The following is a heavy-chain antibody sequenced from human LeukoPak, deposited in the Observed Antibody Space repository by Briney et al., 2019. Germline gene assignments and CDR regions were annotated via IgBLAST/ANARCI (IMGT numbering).Heavy chain of an antibody. Sequence: ASVTVSCKASGYTFTSYAMHWVRQAPGQRLEGMGWINAGNGNTKYSQKFQGRVTITRDTSASTAYMELSSLRSEDTAVYYCARGALLWFGETYYYYGMDVWGKGTTVTVSS. CDR2: INAGNGNT. V-gene: IGHV1-3*01. CDR3: ARGALLWFGETYYYYGMDV. J-gene: IGHJ6*04. D-gene: IGHD3-10*01. CDR1: GYTFTSYA.